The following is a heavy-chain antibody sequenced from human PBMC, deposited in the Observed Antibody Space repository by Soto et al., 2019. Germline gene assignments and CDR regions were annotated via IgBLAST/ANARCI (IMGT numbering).Heavy chain of an antibody. CDR2: INPSGGST. CDR1: GYTFTSYY. J-gene: IGHJ6*03. CDR3: ARDSPPIVVVPAAMRGGGRYYYYYMDV. V-gene: IGHV1-46*03. D-gene: IGHD2-2*01. Sequence: GASVKVSCKASGYTFTSYYMHWVRQAPGQGLEWMGKINPSGGSTSYAQKFQGRVTMTRDTSTSTVYMELSSLRSEDTAVYYCARDSPPIVVVPAAMRGGGRYYYYYMDVWGKGTTVTVSS.